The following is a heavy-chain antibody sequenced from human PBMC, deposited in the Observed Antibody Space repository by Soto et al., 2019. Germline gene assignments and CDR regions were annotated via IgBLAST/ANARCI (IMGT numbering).Heavy chain of an antibody. J-gene: IGHJ6*02. V-gene: IGHV3-30*18. Sequence: GGSLRLSCAASGFTFSSYGMHWVRQAPGKGLEWVAVISYDGSNKYYADSVKGRFTISRDNSKNTLYLQMNSLRAEDTAVYYCVKDGRQQLEPRYYYYGMDVWGQGTTVTVSS. CDR1: GFTFSSYG. CDR3: VKDGRQQLEPRYYYYGMDV. D-gene: IGHD6-13*01. CDR2: ISYDGSNK.